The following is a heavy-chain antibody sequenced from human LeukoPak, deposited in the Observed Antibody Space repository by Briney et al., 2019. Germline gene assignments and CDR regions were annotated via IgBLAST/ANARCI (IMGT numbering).Heavy chain of an antibody. CDR3: ARDRGYSGYERGGYFDY. Sequence: PGRSLRLSCAASGFTFSSYAMHWVRQAPGKGLEWVAVISYDGSNKYYADSVKGRFTISRDNSKNTLYLQMNSLRTEDTAVYYCARDRGYSGYERGGYFDYWGQGTLVTVSS. V-gene: IGHV3-30*04. J-gene: IGHJ4*02. CDR1: GFTFSSYA. D-gene: IGHD5-12*01. CDR2: ISYDGSNK.